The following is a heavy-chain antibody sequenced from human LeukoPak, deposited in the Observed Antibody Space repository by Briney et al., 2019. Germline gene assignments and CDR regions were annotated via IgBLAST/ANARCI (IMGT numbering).Heavy chain of an antibody. CDR1: GVSISSSNW. CDR2: IYHSGST. V-gene: IGHV4-4*02. Sequence: SETLSLTCAVSGVSISSSNWWSWVRQPPGKGLEWIGEIYHSGSTNYNPSLKSRVTISVDKSKNQFSLKLSSVTAADTAVYYCARSHYGSGSQIDYWGQGTLVTVSS. J-gene: IGHJ4*02. D-gene: IGHD3-10*01. CDR3: ARSHYGSGSQIDY.